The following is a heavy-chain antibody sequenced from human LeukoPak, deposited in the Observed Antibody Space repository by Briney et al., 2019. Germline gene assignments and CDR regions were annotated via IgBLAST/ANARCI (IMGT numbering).Heavy chain of an antibody. D-gene: IGHD2-15*01. J-gene: IGHJ4*02. CDR2: IYYSGST. V-gene: IGHV4-39*07. Sequence: SETLSLTCTVSGGSISSSSYYWGWIRQPPGKGLEWIGSIYYSGSTYYNPSLKSRVTISVDTSKNQFSLKLSSVTAADTAVYYCARGPRFRWWLRTVRGIGYFDYWGQGTLVTVSS. CDR3: ARGPRFRWWLRTVRGIGYFDY. CDR1: GGSISSSSYY.